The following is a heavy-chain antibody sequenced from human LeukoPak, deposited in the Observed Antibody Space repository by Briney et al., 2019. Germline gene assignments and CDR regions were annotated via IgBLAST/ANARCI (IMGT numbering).Heavy chain of an antibody. V-gene: IGHV1-2*02. CDR3: ARDYGSGSYYKDY. Sequence: GASVKVSCKASGYTFTGYYMHWVRQAPGQGLEWMGWINPNSGGTNYAQKFQGRVTMTRDTSISTAYMELSRLRSDDTAVYCCARDYGSGSYYKDYWGQGTLVTVSS. CDR1: GYTFTGYY. CDR2: INPNSGGT. J-gene: IGHJ4*02. D-gene: IGHD3-10*01.